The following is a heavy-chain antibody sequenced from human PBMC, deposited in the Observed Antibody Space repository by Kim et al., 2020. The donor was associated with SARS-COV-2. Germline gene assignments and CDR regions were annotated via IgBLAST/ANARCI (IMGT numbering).Heavy chain of an antibody. D-gene: IGHD2-21*02. CDR1: GFTFSNYN. V-gene: IGHV3-21*01. CDR3: ARARVECGGDCYLWDY. CDR2: ISSSSSYI. J-gene: IGHJ4*02. Sequence: GGSLRHSCAASGFTFSNYNMNWVRQAPGKGLEWVSSISSSSSYIYYADSVKGRFTISRDNARNSLYLQMNSLRAEDAAVYYCARARVECGGDCYLWDYWGQGTLVTVSS.